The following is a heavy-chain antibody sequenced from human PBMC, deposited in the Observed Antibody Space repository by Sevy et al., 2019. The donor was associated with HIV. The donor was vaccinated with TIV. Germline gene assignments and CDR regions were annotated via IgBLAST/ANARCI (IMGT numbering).Heavy chain of an antibody. Sequence: GGSLRLSCAASGFTFSSYAMSWVRQAPGKGLEWVSAISGSGGSTYYADSVKGRFTISRDNSKNTLYLQMNSLRAEDTAVYYCAKDRGGLVPAAIYFDYWGQRTLVTVSS. V-gene: IGHV3-23*01. J-gene: IGHJ4*02. CDR2: ISGSGGST. CDR1: GFTFSSYA. D-gene: IGHD2-2*01. CDR3: AKDRGGLVPAAIYFDY.